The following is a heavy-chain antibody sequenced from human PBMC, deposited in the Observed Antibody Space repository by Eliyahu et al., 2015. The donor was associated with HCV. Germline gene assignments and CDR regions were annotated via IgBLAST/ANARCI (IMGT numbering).Heavy chain of an antibody. CDR1: GGSFSXYY. V-gene: IGHV4-34*01. CDR2: INHSGST. CDR3: ARGRGMIVVVSNNWFDP. D-gene: IGHD3-22*01. Sequence: QVQLQQWGAGLLKPSETLSLTCAVYGGSFSXYYWSWIRQPPGKGLEWIGEINHSGSTNYNPSLKSRVTISVDTSKNQFSLKLSSVTAADTAVYYCARGRGMIVVVSNNWFDPWGQGTLVTVSS. J-gene: IGHJ5*02.